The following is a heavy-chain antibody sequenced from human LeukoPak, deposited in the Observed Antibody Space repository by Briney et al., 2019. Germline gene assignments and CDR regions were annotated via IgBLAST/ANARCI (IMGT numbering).Heavy chain of an antibody. CDR3: ARMYDSSGPIPHDAFDI. D-gene: IGHD3-22*01. Sequence: GESLKISCKGSGYSFTSYWIGWVRQMPGKGLEWMGIIYPGDSDTRYSPSFQGQVTISADKSISTAYLQWSSLKASDTAMYYCARMYDSSGPIPHDAFDIWGQGTMVTVSS. J-gene: IGHJ3*02. V-gene: IGHV5-51*01. CDR2: IYPGDSDT. CDR1: GYSFTSYW.